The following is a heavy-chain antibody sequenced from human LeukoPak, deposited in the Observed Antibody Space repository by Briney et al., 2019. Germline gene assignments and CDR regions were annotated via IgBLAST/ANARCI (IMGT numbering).Heavy chain of an antibody. CDR1: GFSVSTNY. J-gene: IGHJ4*02. Sequence: GGSLRLSCAASGFSVSTNYMTWVRQAPGKGLEWVSIIYNDGNTFYADSVKGRFTISRDNSKNTLYLQMNSLRAEDTAVYSCARGTIAVADYFDYWGQGTLVTVSS. D-gene: IGHD6-19*01. CDR2: IYNDGNT. V-gene: IGHV3-53*01. CDR3: ARGTIAVADYFDY.